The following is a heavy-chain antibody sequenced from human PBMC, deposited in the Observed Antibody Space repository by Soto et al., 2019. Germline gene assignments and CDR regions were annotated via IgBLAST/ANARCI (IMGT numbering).Heavy chain of an antibody. V-gene: IGHV3-64*01. D-gene: IGHD6-19*01. CDR2: ISSNGGST. CDR3: ARELAVAGNGGPGDYYYGMDV. Sequence: GGSLRLSCAASGFTFSSYAMHWVRQAPGKGLEYVSAISSNGGSTYYANSVKGRFTISRDNSKNTLYLQMGSLRAEDMAVYYCARELAVAGNGGPGDYYYGMDVWGQGTTVTVSS. CDR1: GFTFSSYA. J-gene: IGHJ6*02.